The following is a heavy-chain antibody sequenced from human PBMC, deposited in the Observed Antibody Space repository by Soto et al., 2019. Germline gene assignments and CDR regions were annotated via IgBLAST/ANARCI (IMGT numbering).Heavy chain of an antibody. D-gene: IGHD6-19*01. J-gene: IGHJ4*02. CDR1: VGTFSSYA. CDR2: IIPIFGTA. Sequence: SVKVSCKASVGTFSSYAIIWVRQHPAQGVEWRGGIIPIFGTANYAQKFQGRVTITADESTSTAYMELSSSRSDETDVSYCERRRAVAGDYFDYWGQGTLVTLSA. CDR3: ERRRAVAGDYFDY. V-gene: IGHV1-69*13.